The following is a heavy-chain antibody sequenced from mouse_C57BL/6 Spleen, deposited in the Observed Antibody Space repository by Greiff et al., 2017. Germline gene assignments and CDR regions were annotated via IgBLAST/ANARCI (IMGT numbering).Heavy chain of an antibody. CDR3: ARLGSSGSFDY. V-gene: IGHV3-8*01. J-gene: IGHJ2*01. CDR1: GYSITSDY. CDR2: ISYSGST. D-gene: IGHD3-2*02. Sequence: ESGPGLAKPSQTLSLTCSVTGYSITSDYWNWIRQFPGNKLEYMGYISYSGSTYYNPSLKSRISITRDTSKNQYYLQLNSVTTEDTATYDCARLGSSGSFDYWGQGTTLTVAS.